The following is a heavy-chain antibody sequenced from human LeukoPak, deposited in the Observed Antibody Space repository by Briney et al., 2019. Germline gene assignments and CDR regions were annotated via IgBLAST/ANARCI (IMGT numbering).Heavy chain of an antibody. Sequence: SSQTLSLTCTVSGGSISSGGYYWSWIRQHPGKGLEWIGYIYYSGSTYYNPSLKSRVTISVDTSKNQFSLKLSSVTAADTAVYYCARHSYCSSTSCYFDYWGQGTLVTVSS. D-gene: IGHD2-2*01. J-gene: IGHJ4*02. CDR3: ARHSYCSSTSCYFDY. CDR2: IYYSGST. V-gene: IGHV4-31*03. CDR1: GGSISSGGYY.